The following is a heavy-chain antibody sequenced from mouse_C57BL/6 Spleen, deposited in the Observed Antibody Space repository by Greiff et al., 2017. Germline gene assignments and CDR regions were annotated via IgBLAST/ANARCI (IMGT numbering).Heavy chain of an antibody. CDR2: IYPGSGST. V-gene: IGHV1-55*01. D-gene: IGHD2-5*01. CDR1: GYTFTSYW. CDR3: ARRSNYDAMDY. J-gene: IGHJ4*01. Sequence: QVQLQQPGAELVKPGASVKMSCKASGYTFTSYWITWVKQRPGQGLEWIGDIYPGSGSTNYNEKFKSKATLTVDTSSRTAYLQLSSLTSEDSAVYYCARRSNYDAMDYWGQGTSVTVSS.